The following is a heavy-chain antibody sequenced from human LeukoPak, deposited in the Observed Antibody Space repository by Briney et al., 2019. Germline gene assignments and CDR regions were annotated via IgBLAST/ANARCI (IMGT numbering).Heavy chain of an antibody. CDR1: GGSISSSSYY. CDR2: IHTSGTA. D-gene: IGHD6-13*01. Sequence: SETLSLTCTVSGGSISSSSYYWGWLRQPAGKGLEWIGRIHTSGTADYNPSVKSRVTISLDTSKNQFSLKLDSVTAADTAVYYCATSGAEAGSDDYWGQGTLVTVSS. J-gene: IGHJ4*02. CDR3: ATSGAEAGSDDY. V-gene: IGHV4-61*02.